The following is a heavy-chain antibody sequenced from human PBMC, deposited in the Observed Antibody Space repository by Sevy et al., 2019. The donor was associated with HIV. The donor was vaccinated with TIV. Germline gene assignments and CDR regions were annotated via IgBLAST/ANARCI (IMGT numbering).Heavy chain of an antibody. V-gene: IGHV3-23*01. Sequence: GGSLRLSCAASGFTFSKYSMSWVRQPPGKGLEWVSTLSFGCGEINYADSVKGGFTISRDNYKSSVYLQMNNLRPEDTAVYYCAREGCTKPHDYWGQGTLVTVSS. CDR1: GFTFSKYS. CDR2: LSFGCGEI. CDR3: AREGCTKPHDY. D-gene: IGHD2-8*01. J-gene: IGHJ4*02.